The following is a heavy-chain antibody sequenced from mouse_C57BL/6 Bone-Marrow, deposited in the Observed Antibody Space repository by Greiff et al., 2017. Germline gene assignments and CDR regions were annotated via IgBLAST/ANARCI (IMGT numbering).Heavy chain of an antibody. CDR3: ARPSYYYGSRWYFDV. D-gene: IGHD1-1*01. Sequence: VQRVESGAELVKPGASVKISCKASGYAFSSYWMNWVKQRPGKGLEWIGQIYPGDGDTNYNGKFKGKATLTADKSSSTAYMQLSSLTSEDSAVYFCARPSYYYGSRWYFDVWGTGTTVTVSS. J-gene: IGHJ1*03. CDR2: IYPGDGDT. CDR1: GYAFSSYW. V-gene: IGHV1-80*01.